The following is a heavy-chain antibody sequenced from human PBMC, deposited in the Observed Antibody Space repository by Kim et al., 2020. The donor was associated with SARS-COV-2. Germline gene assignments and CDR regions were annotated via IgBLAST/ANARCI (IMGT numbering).Heavy chain of an antibody. D-gene: IGHD6-13*01. CDR2: VSGYNPST. CDR1: GYTFSSSG. CDR3: ARDIGPRRIPAAVGFSTRKRYSWFDS. Sequence: ASVKVSCKASGYTFSSSGISWVRQAPGQGLEWMGWVSGYNPSTQYAPQFQGRLTVSRDLSTSTAYMELRSLRSDDTAVYYCARDIGPRRIPAAVGFSTRKRYSWFDSWGQGTLVTVSS. J-gene: IGHJ5*02. V-gene: IGHV1-18*01.